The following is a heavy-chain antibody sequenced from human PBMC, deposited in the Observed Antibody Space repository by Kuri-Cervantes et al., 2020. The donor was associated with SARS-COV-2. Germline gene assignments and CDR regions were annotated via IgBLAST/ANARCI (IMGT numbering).Heavy chain of an antibody. V-gene: IGHV3-13*01. D-gene: IGHD6-13*01. J-gene: IGHJ6*02. CDR1: GFTFSTYD. CDR3: AREILYSSSWTYYYYGMDV. Sequence: GGSLRLSCAASGFTFSTYDMHWVRQTTGKGLEWVSPIGTAGDTYYPDSVKGRFTISRDNSKNTLYLQMNSLRAEDTAVYYCAREILYSSSWTYYYYGMDVWGQGTTVTVSS. CDR2: IGTAGDT.